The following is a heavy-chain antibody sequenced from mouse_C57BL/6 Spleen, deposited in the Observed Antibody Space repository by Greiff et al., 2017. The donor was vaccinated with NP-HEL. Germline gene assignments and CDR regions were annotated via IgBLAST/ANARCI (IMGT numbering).Heavy chain of an antibody. CDR3: ARWRTTPGGLYWYCDV. D-gene: IGHD1-1*01. V-gene: IGHV3-8*01. CDR1: GYSITSDY. CDR2: ISYSGST. J-gene: IGHJ1*03. Sequence: VQLKESGPGLAKPSQTLSLTCSVTGYSITSDYWNWIRKFPGNKLEYMGYISYSGSTYYNPSLKSRISITRDTSKNQYYLQLNSVTTEDTATYYCARWRTTPGGLYWYCDVWGTGTTVTVSS.